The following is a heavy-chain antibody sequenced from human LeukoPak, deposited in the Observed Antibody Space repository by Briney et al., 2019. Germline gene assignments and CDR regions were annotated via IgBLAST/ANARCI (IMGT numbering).Heavy chain of an antibody. D-gene: IGHD3-22*01. CDR1: GFTFSNAW. J-gene: IGHJ4*02. V-gene: IGHV3-23*01. Sequence: GGSLRLSCAASGFTFSNAWMNWVRQAPGKGLEWVSGISGSGDNTYYADSVKGRFTISRDNSKNTLYVQVNSLGTEDTAAYYCAKGSYYDSSGSFYFNYWGQGTLVTVSS. CDR2: ISGSGDNT. CDR3: AKGSYYDSSGSFYFNY.